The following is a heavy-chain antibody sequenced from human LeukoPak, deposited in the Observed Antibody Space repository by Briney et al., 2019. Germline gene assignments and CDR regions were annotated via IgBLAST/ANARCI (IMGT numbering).Heavy chain of an antibody. CDR3: ARVRYTGSYWGY. Sequence: PGGSLRLSCAASGFNFSTYLMSWVRQAPGKGLEWVANIKSDGSEKYYVDSVKGRFTISRDNAKNSLFLQMNSLRAEDTAVYYCARVRYTGSYWGYWGQGTLVTVSS. D-gene: IGHD1-26*01. V-gene: IGHV3-7*04. CDR2: IKSDGSEK. J-gene: IGHJ4*02. CDR1: GFNFSTYL.